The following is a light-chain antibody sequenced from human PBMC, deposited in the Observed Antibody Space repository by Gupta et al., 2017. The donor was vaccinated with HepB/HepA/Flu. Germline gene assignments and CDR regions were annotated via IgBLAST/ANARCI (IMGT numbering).Light chain of an antibody. CDR2: GAY. Sequence: EIVMTQSPATLSVSPGERATLSCRASQSVSSNLAWYQQKPGQAPRLLNYGAYTRATGIPACSSSGGSRAVFLTTSSRQPSEDLAVYCCQQYNNSRTFGRGTKVEIK. J-gene: IGKJ4*02. CDR3: QQYNNSRT. CDR1: QSVSSN. V-gene: IGKV3-15*01.